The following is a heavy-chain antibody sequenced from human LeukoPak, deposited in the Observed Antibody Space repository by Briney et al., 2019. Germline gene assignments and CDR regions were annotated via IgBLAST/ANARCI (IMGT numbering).Heavy chain of an antibody. J-gene: IGHJ5*02. Sequence: GGSLRPSCAASGFTFSSYWMSWVRQAPGKGLEWVANIKQDGSEKYYVDSVKGRFTISRDNAKNSLYLQMNSLRAEDTAVYYCARDASYYDILTGYYNWFDPWGQGTLVTVSS. CDR3: ARDASYYDILTGYYNWFDP. V-gene: IGHV3-7*03. D-gene: IGHD3-9*01. CDR1: GFTFSSYW. CDR2: IKQDGSEK.